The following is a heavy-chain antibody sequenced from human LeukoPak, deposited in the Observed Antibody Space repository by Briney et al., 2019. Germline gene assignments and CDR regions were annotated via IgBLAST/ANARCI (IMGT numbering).Heavy chain of an antibody. CDR1: GFTFNSYD. CDR3: AKDKNSYRSTWYGGSDY. D-gene: IGHD6-13*01. V-gene: IGHV3-30*18. CDR2: ISYDGSNK. J-gene: IGHJ4*02. Sequence: GRSLRLSCAASGFTFNSYDIHWVRQAPGKGLEWVAVISYDGSNKYYADSVKGRFTISRDNSKNTLYLQMNSLRAEDTAVYYCAKDKNSYRSTWYGGSDYWGQGTLVTVSS.